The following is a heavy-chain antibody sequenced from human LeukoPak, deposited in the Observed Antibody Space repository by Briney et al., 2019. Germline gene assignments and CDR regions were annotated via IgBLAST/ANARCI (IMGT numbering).Heavy chain of an antibody. Sequence: GESLKISCKGSGYSFASNWIAWVRPMPGKGLEWMGIIYPDDSDTRYSPSFQGQVTFSADKSISTAYLQWSSLKASDTAMYYCARRPPGGYGRPFDYWGPGTLVTVSS. V-gene: IGHV5-51*01. CDR1: GYSFASNW. J-gene: IGHJ4*02. CDR2: IYPDDSDT. D-gene: IGHD5-12*01. CDR3: ARRPPGGYGRPFDY.